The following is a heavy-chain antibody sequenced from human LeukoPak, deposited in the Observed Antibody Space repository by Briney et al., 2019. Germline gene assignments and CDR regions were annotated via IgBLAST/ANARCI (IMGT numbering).Heavy chain of an antibody. Sequence: GGSLRLSCAASGFTFSNYAMTWVRQAPGKGLEWVSHIGSDTFYADSVRGRFTISRDSSKNTLYLLMNSLRAGDTATYYCAKRNDVLGAAIKAYAFDVWGQGTVVTVSS. V-gene: IGHV3-23*01. CDR3: AKRNDVLGAAIKAYAFDV. J-gene: IGHJ3*01. CDR1: GFTFSNYA. CDR2: IGSDT. D-gene: IGHD1-26*01.